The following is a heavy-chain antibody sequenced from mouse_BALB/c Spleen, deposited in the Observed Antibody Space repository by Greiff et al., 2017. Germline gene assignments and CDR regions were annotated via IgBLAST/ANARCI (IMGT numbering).Heavy chain of an antibody. D-gene: IGHD1-2*01. CDR2: INPSNGGT. J-gene: IGHJ4*01. CDR3: TILLRLRDYYAMDY. Sequence: QVHVKQSGAELVKPGASVKLSCKASGYTFTSYWMHWVKLRPGQGFEWIGEINPSNGGTNYNEKFKRKATLTVDKSSSTAYMQLSSLTSEDSAVYYCTILLRLRDYYAMDYWGQGTSVTVSS. CDR1: GYTFTSYW. V-gene: IGHV1S16*01.